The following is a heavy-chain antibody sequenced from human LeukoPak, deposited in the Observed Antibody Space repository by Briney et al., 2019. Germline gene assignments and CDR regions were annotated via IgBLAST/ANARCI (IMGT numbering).Heavy chain of an antibody. J-gene: IGHJ4*02. Sequence: SETLSLTCAVYGGSFSGYYWSWIRQPPGKGLEWIGEINHSGSTNYNPSLKSRVTISVDTSKNQFSLKLSSVTAADTAVYYCARVHSHTYYYDSSGYYYFDYWGQGTLVTVSS. V-gene: IGHV4-34*01. D-gene: IGHD3-22*01. CDR3: ARVHSHTYYYDSSGYYYFDY. CDR1: GGSFSGYY. CDR2: INHSGST.